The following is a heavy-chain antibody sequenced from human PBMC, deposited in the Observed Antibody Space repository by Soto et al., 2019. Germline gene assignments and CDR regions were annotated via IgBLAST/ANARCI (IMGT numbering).Heavy chain of an antibody. CDR1: GYTFTCYA. Sequence: GASVKVSCKASGYTFTCYAMHWVRQAPGQSLEWMGWINTGNSDTKYSQKFQGRVTITRDTSASTAYMELSSLRSEDTAVYYCGSRPGIAVAGLDYWGQGTLVTVSS. D-gene: IGHD6-19*01. J-gene: IGHJ4*02. V-gene: IGHV1-3*04. CDR3: GSRPGIAVAGLDY. CDR2: INTGNSDT.